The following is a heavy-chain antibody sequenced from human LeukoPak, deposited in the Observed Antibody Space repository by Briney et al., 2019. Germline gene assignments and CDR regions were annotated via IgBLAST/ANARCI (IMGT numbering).Heavy chain of an antibody. CDR3: ARDAHELWFGECDY. V-gene: IGHV3-48*01. Sequence: GGSLRLSCAASGFTFSSYSMNWVRQAPGKGLEWVSYISSSSSTIYYADSVKGRFTISRDNAKNSLYLQMNSLRAEDTAVYYCARDAHELWFGECDYWGQGTLVTVSS. CDR2: ISSSSSTI. CDR1: GFTFSSYS. D-gene: IGHD3-10*01. J-gene: IGHJ4*02.